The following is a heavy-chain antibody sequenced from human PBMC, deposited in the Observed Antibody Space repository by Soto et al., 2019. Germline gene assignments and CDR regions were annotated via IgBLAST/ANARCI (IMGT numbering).Heavy chain of an antibody. CDR2: IYYSGST. CDR3: NGAVAGTWDY. D-gene: IGHD6-19*01. Sequence: PSETLSLTCTVSGGSISSSSYYWGWIRQPPGKGLEWIGSIYYSGSTYYNPSLKSRVTISVDTSKNQFSLRLSSVTAADTAVYYCNGAVAGTWDYWGQGTLVTVSS. V-gene: IGHV4-39*01. J-gene: IGHJ4*02. CDR1: GGSISSSSYY.